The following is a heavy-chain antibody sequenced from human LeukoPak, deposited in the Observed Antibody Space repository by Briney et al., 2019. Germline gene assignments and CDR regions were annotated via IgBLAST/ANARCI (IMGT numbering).Heavy chain of an antibody. CDR2: INPNSGGT. CDR1: GYTFTGYY. J-gene: IGHJ4*02. D-gene: IGHD6-19*01. V-gene: IGHV1-2*02. CDR3: ARVSSSGWYEPYDY. Sequence: ASVKVSCKASGYTFTGYYMHWVRQAPGQGLEWMGWINPNSGGTNYAQKFQGRVTMTRDTSISTAYMELSRLRSDDTAVYYCARVSSSGWYEPYDYWGQGTLVTVSS.